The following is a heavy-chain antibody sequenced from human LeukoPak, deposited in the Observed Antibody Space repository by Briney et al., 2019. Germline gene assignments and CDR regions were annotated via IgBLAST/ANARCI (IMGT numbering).Heavy chain of an antibody. D-gene: IGHD5-18*01. V-gene: IGHV1-18*01. CDR3: ARDLWSSGLLDY. J-gene: IGHJ4*02. CDR2: ISAYNGNT. CDR1: GYTFTSYA. Sequence: GASVKVSCKASGYTFTSYAISWVRQAPGQGLEWMGCISAYNGNTNYAQKLQGRVTMTTDTSMSTAYMELRSLRSDGTAVYYCARDLWSSGLLDYWGQGTLVTVSS.